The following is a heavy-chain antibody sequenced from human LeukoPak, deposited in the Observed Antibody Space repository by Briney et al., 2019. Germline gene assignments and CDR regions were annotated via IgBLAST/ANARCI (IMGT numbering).Heavy chain of an antibody. J-gene: IGHJ4*02. CDR1: GFTFSSYA. CDR2: ISGSGGST. CDR3: AKDSAIAAAGTYDY. V-gene: IGHV3-23*01. Sequence: GGSLRLSCAASGFTFSSYAMSWVRQAPGKGLEWVSAISGSGGSTYYADSVKGRFTISRDNSKNTLYLQMNSLRAEDTAVYYCAKDSAIAAAGTYDYWGQGTLVTASA. D-gene: IGHD6-13*01.